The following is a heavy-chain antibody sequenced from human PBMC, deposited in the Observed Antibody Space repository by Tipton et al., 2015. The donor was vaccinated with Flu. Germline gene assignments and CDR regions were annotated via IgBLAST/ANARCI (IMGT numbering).Heavy chain of an antibody. Sequence: TLSLTCAVYGGSFSGYYWSWIRQPPGKGLEWTGEINHSGTTNYNPSLKSRVTISVDTSKNQFSLRLNSVTAADTAVYYCARGTGYSTTYFDSWGRGTLVTVSS. V-gene: IGHV4-34*01. CDR2: INHSGTT. CDR3: ARGTGYSTTYFDS. CDR1: GGSFSGYY. J-gene: IGHJ4*02. D-gene: IGHD2-15*01.